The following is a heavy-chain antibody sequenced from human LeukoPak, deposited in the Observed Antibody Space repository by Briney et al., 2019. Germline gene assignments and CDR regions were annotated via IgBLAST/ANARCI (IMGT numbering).Heavy chain of an antibody. CDR3: ARDHYYDSSGYSGGIDV. CDR1: GFTFSSYA. V-gene: IGHV3-48*03. J-gene: IGHJ6*02. D-gene: IGHD3-22*01. Sequence: PGGSLRLSCAASGFTFSSYAMHWVRQAPGKGLEWVSYISSSGSTIYYADSVKGRFTISRDNAKNSLYLQMNSLRAEDTAVYYCARDHYYDSSGYSGGIDVWGQGTTVTVSS. CDR2: ISSSGSTI.